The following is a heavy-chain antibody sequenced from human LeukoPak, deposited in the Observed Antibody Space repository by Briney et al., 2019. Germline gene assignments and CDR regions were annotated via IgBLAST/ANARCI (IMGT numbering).Heavy chain of an antibody. CDR2: IYTSGST. CDR1: GGSISSYD. CDR3: AREVLLAAAGRWFDP. D-gene: IGHD6-13*01. Sequence: SETLSLTCTVSGGSISSYDWSWIRQPAGKGLEWIGRIYTSGSTNYNPSLKSRVTMSVDTSKNQFSLKLSSVTAADTAVYYCAREVLLAAAGRWFDPWGQGTLVTVSS. J-gene: IGHJ5*02. V-gene: IGHV4-4*07.